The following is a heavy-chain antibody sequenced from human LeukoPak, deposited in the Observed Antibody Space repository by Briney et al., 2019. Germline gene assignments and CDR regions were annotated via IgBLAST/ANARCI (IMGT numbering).Heavy chain of an antibody. CDR3: VRSKYYGSGSYGH. D-gene: IGHD3-10*01. CDR2: INPNSGGT. CDR1: GYTFTSYA. V-gene: IGHV1-2*02. Sequence: ASVKVSCKASGYTFTSYAMHWVRQAPGQGLEWMGWINPNSGGTNYAQKFQGRATMTRDTSISTAYMELSRLRSDDTAVYYCVRSKYYGSGSYGHWGQGTLVTVSS. J-gene: IGHJ4*02.